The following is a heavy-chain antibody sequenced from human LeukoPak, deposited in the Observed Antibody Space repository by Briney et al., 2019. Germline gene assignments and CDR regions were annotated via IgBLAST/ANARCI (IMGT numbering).Heavy chain of an antibody. CDR1: GYTFTSYG. Sequence: GASVKVSCKASGYTFTSYGISWVRQAPGQGLEWMGWISAYNGNTNYAQKLQGRVTMTTDTSTSTAYMELRSLRSDDTAVYYCAREEGLYGDNCYYYGMDVWGQGTTVTVSS. V-gene: IGHV1-18*01. J-gene: IGHJ6*02. CDR3: AREEGLYGDNCYYYGMDV. D-gene: IGHD4-17*01. CDR2: ISAYNGNT.